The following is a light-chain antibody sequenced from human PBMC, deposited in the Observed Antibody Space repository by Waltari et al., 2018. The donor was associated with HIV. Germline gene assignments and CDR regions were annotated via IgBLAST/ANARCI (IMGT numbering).Light chain of an antibody. CDR1: QNISTW. V-gene: IGKV1-5*03. CDR2: KAS. J-gene: IGKJ2*03. CDR3: QEYKTYSLYS. Sequence: DIQMTQSPSTLSSSVGDRVSITCRASQNISTWLAWYQQKPGKAPKLLIYKASTLESEVPSRFSGSGSGTEFTLTTSSLQPDDFATYYCQEYKTYSLYSFGQGTKLEIK.